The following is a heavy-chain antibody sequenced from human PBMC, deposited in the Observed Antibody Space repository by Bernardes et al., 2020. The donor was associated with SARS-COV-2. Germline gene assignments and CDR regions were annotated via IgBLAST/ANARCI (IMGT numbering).Heavy chain of an antibody. J-gene: IGHJ6*02. D-gene: IGHD1-26*01. CDR2: INHSGTT. CDR1: GWSFSRYY. V-gene: IGHV4-34*01. Sequence: SETLSLTCAVFGWSFSRYYWTWIRQPPGKGLEWVGEINHSGTTNYNVSLNSRVTRSIDKSNNQVSLKLRSLTAADTGVDYCARGRGSMDVWGQGTTVTVSS. CDR3: ARGRGSMDV.